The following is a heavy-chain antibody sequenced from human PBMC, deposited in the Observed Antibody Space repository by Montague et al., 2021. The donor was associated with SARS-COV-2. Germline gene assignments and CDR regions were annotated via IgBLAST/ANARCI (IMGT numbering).Heavy chain of an antibody. CDR2: IYNSGTT. V-gene: IGHV4-39*01. Sequence: SETLSPTCTVSGDSTSCPNCYWGWIRQAPGKGLDWIGTIYNSGTTYYNPSLKSRLTISIDTSKNQFSLKLISVTAADTAVYYCARHRNYGDHSLDNWFHPWGQGTLVTVSS. CDR3: ARHRNYGDHSLDNWFHP. D-gene: IGHD4-17*01. CDR1: GDSTSCPNCY. J-gene: IGHJ5*02.